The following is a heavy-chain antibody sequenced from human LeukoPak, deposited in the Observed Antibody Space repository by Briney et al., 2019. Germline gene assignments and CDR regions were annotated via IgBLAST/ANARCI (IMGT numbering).Heavy chain of an antibody. V-gene: IGHV3-7*01. CDR2: IRQDGNEI. CDR1: GFSFRNSW. CDR3: AKVKVAAAGYDY. J-gene: IGHJ4*02. D-gene: IGHD6-13*01. Sequence: PGGSLRLSCAASGFSFRNSWMSWVRQAPGKGLEWVANIRQDGNEIYYMESVKGRFTISRDNAKKSLYLQMNLLRAEDTAFYYCAKVKVAAAGYDYWGQGTLVTVSS.